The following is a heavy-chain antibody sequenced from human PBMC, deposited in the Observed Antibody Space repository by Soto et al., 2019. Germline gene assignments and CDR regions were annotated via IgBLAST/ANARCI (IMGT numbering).Heavy chain of an antibody. Sequence: QVQLVQSGAEVKKPGASVKVSCKASGYTFTSYYMHWVRLAPGQGREWMGIINPDGGGTSYAQQFQGRDIMTRDTATSTVYRERSSLRAEDTAVYYCAVGGNYLSMDGWGQGTTVTVSS. D-gene: IGHD4-4*01. J-gene: IGHJ6*02. CDR2: INPDGGGT. V-gene: IGHV1-46*01. CDR1: GYTFTSYY. CDR3: AVGGNYLSMDG.